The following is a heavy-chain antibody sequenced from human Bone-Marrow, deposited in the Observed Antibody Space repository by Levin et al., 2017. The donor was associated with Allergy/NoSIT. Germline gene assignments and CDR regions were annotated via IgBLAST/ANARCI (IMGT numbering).Heavy chain of an antibody. V-gene: IGHV3-33*01. CDR1: GFTFSTYG. CDR3: TRDSHDAVNYFDY. J-gene: IGHJ4*02. D-gene: IGHD2-8*01. CDR2: IWYDGGNK. Sequence: PGGSLRLSCAASGFTFSTYGMHWVRQAPGKGLEWVAVIWYDGGNKYYADSVKGRFTISRDNSKNTLYLQMNSLRAEETAVYYCTRDSHDAVNYFDYWGQGTLVTVSS.